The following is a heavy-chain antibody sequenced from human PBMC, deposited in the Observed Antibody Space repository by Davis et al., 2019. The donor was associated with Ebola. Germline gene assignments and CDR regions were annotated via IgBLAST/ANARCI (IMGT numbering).Heavy chain of an antibody. D-gene: IGHD1-1*01. CDR3: AAVGNWNDGENWFDP. J-gene: IGHJ5*02. CDR2: IVVGSGNT. V-gene: IGHV1-58*01. Sequence: SVKVSCKASGFTFTSSAVQWVRQARGQRLEWIGWIVVGSGNTNYAQKFQERVTITRDMSTSTAYMELSSLRSEDTAVYYCAAVGNWNDGENWFDPWGQGTLVTVSS. CDR1: GFTFTSSA.